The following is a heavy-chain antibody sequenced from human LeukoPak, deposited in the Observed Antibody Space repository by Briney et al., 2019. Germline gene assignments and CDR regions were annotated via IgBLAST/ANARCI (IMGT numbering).Heavy chain of an antibody. CDR3: ARGGGYSGYDYDY. J-gene: IGHJ4*02. Sequence: GGSLRLSCAAPGFTFSSYAMHWVRQAPGKGLEFVSAISSKGGNTYYADSVKGRFTISRDNSKNTLSLQMGSLRAEDMAVYYCARGGGYSGYDYDYWGQGTLVTVSS. CDR1: GFTFSSYA. D-gene: IGHD5-12*01. V-gene: IGHV3-64*02. CDR2: ISSKGGNT.